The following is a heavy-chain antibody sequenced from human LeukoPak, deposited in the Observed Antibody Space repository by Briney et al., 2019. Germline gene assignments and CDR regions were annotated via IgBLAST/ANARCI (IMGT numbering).Heavy chain of an antibody. CDR2: IYTSGST. D-gene: IGHD3-22*01. J-gene: IGHJ4*02. CDR3: ARGRGSGYYYVVYYFDY. Sequence: SETLSLTCTVSGGSISSYYWSWIRQPAGKGLEWIGRIYTSGSTNYNPSLKSRVTMSVDTSKNQFSLKLSSVTAADTAVYYCARGRGSGYYYVVYYFDYWGQGTLVTVSS. V-gene: IGHV4-4*07. CDR1: GGSISSYY.